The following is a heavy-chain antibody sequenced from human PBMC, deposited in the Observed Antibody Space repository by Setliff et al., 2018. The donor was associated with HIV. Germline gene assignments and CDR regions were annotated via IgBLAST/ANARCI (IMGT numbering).Heavy chain of an antibody. CDR3: AQDYYDSGGYYPTEYFQH. CDR1: GGSISSGTYY. D-gene: IGHD3-22*01. J-gene: IGHJ1*01. CDR2: IYYSGST. Sequence: PSETLSLTCTVSGGSISSGTYYWGWIRQPPGKGLEWIGSIYYSGSTYYNPSLKSRVTISVDTSKNQFSLKLSSVTAADTAVYYCAQDYYDSGGYYPTEYFQHWGQGTLVTVSS. V-gene: IGHV4-39*07.